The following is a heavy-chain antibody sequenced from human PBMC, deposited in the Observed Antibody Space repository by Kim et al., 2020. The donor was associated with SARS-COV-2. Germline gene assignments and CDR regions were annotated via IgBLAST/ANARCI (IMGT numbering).Heavy chain of an antibody. Sequence: SETLSLTCAVSGDSMSSRNWWSWVRQPPGKGLGWIGDIYYTATTNYSPSLKSRVTMSLDKSKNQFSLTLTSVTAADTAFYYCARSRPTREGDYALGYWGRGTPVTVSS. V-gene: IGHV4-4*02. CDR3: ARSRPTREGDYALGY. J-gene: IGHJ4*02. CDR1: GDSMSSRNW. CDR2: IYYTATT. D-gene: IGHD4-17*01.